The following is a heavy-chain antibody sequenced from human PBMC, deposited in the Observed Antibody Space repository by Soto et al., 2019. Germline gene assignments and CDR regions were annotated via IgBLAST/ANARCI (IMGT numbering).Heavy chain of an antibody. CDR2: IYYSGST. CDR3: ARVENDFWSGYYMWGFDY. D-gene: IGHD3-3*01. Sequence: SETLSLTCTVSGGSISSYYWSWIRQPPGKGLEWIGYIYYSGSTNYNPSLKSRVTISVDTSKNQFSLKLSSVTAADTAVYYCARVENDFWSGYYMWGFDYWGQGTLVTVSS. CDR1: GGSISSYY. J-gene: IGHJ4*02. V-gene: IGHV4-59*01.